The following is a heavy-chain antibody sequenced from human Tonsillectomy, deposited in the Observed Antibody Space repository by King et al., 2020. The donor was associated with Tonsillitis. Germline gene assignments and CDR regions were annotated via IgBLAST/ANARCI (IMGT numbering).Heavy chain of an antibody. CDR1: GGSFSNYA. CDR3: ARDLFQNVRQSPPGSDL. J-gene: IGHJ4*02. D-gene: IGHD1-1*01. CDR2: IIPILGMR. V-gene: IGHV1-69*04. Sequence: QLVQSGAEVKKPGSSVNVSCKASGGSFSNYAINWVRQAPGQGLEWMGRIIPILGMRNYAQKFQGRVTITADKSTSTAYMELNTLRSEDTAVYYCARDLFQNVRQSPPGSDLWGQGTLVTVSA.